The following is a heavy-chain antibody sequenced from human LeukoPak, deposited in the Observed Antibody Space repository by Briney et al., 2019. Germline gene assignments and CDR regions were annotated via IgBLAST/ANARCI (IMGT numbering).Heavy chain of an antibody. CDR2: VDPEDGET. D-gene: IGHD3-16*01. Sequence: ASVKVSCKVSGYTLTELSMHWVRQAPGKGLEWMGLVDPEDGETIYAEKFQGRVTITADTSTDTAYMELSSLRSEDTAVYYCATDYVWGSYAYYWGQGTLVTVSS. CDR1: GYTLTELS. J-gene: IGHJ4*02. V-gene: IGHV1-24*01. CDR3: ATDYVWGSYAYY.